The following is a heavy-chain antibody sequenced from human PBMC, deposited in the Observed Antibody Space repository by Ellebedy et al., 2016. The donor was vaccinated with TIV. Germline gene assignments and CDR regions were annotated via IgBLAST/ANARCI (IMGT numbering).Heavy chain of an antibody. J-gene: IGHJ5*02. D-gene: IGHD3-22*01. CDR3: AKQGYYYDSTSNRDWFDP. CDR2: ISSDGSNK. V-gene: IGHV3-30*18. CDR1: GFTFSSYG. Sequence: GGSLRLXCAASGFTFSSYGMSWVRQAPGKGLEWVAVISSDGSNKDYADSVKGRFTISRDNSKNTLYLQMNSLGAEDTAVYYCAKQGYYYDSTSNRDWFDPWGRGTLVTVSS.